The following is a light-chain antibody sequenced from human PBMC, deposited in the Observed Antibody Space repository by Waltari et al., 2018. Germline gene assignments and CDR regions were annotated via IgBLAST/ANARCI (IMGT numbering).Light chain of an antibody. J-gene: IGKJ1*01. V-gene: IGKV3-20*01. CDR3: QQYGSSPWT. Sequence: EIVLTQSPGTLSLSPGERATLSCRASQSVDSSYLGWYQQKLGQAPRLLIYGASSRATGIPDRFSGSGSGTDFTLTISRLEPEDFAVYYCQQYGSSPWTFGQGTKVEIK. CDR2: GAS. CDR1: QSVDSSY.